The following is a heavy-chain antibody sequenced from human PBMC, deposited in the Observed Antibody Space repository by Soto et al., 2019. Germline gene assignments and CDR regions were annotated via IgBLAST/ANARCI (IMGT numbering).Heavy chain of an antibody. J-gene: IGHJ5*02. D-gene: IGHD2-15*01. CDR2: ISYDGSNK. Sequence: GGSLRLSCAASGFTFSSYGMHWVRQAPGKGLEWVAVISYDGSNKYYADSVKGRFTISRDNSKNTLYLQMNSLRAEDTAVYYCAKDALLCSGGSCYSGWFDPWGQGTLVTVSS. V-gene: IGHV3-30*18. CDR1: GFTFSSYG. CDR3: AKDALLCSGGSCYSGWFDP.